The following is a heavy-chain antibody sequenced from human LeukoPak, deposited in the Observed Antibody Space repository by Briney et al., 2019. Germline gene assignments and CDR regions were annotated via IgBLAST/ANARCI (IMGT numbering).Heavy chain of an antibody. CDR1: GGSISSYY. Sequence: PSETLSLTCTVSGGSISSYYWSWIRQPPGKGLEWIGYIYYSGSTNYNPSLKSRVTISVDTSKNQFSLKLSSVTAADTAVYYCARRLHYYDSSGYYYYFDYWGQGTLVTVSS. V-gene: IGHV4-59*08. J-gene: IGHJ4*02. D-gene: IGHD3-22*01. CDR3: ARRLHYYDSSGYYYYFDY. CDR2: IYYSGST.